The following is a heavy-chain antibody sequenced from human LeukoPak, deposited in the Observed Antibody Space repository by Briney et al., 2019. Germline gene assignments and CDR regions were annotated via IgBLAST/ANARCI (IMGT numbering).Heavy chain of an antibody. J-gene: IGHJ3*01. CDR3: ARLWVAATRFRGVPV. D-gene: IGHD2-15*01. CDR2: IYSDGST. CDR1: GDSISYSNYF. Sequence: PSETLSLTCTVSGDSISYSNYFWGWVRQPPGEGLEWLGSIYSDGSTYYDPCVKSRVTLSVDTSKNQFSLKLASVTASDTAVYYCARLWVAATRFRGVPVWGQGTMVTVSS. V-gene: IGHV4-39*01.